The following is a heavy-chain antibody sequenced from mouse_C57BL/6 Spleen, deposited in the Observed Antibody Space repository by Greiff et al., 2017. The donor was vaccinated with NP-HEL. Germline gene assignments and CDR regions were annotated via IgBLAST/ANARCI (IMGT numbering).Heavy chain of an antibody. Sequence: VQLQQSGPELVKPGASVKISCKASGYAFSSSWMNWVKQRPGKGLEWIGRIYPGDGDTNYNGKFKGKATLTADKSSSTAYMQLSSLTSDDSAVYFCARKDYDYGFAYWGQGTLVTVSA. J-gene: IGHJ3*01. V-gene: IGHV1-82*01. CDR2: IYPGDGDT. CDR3: ARKDYDYGFAY. CDR1: GYAFSSSW. D-gene: IGHD2-4*01.